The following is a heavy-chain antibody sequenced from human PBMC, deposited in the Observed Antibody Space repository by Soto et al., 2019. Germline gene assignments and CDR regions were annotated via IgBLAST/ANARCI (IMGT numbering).Heavy chain of an antibody. CDR2: ISSSSSYI. CDR1: GFTFSSYS. CDR3: ARTGTTNAFDI. V-gene: IGHV3-21*01. D-gene: IGHD1-1*01. J-gene: IGHJ3*02. Sequence: GGSLRLSCAASGFTFSSYSMNWVRQAPGKGLEWVSSISSSSSYIYYAGSVKGRFTISRDNAKNSLYLQMNSLRAEDTAVYYCARTGTTNAFDIWGQGTMVTVSS.